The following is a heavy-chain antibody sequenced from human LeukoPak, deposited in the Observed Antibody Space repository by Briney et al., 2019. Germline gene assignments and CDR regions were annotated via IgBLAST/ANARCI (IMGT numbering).Heavy chain of an antibody. J-gene: IGHJ3*02. D-gene: IGHD6-19*01. CDR2: IYYSGST. CDR1: GGSFSSYY. Sequence: SETLSLTCAVYGGSFSSYYWSWIRQPPGKGLEWIGYIYYSGSTNYNPSLKSRVTISVDTSKNQFSLKLSSVTAADTAVYYCARDRAVAVLGAFDIWGQGTMVTVSS. CDR3: ARDRAVAVLGAFDI. V-gene: IGHV4-59*01.